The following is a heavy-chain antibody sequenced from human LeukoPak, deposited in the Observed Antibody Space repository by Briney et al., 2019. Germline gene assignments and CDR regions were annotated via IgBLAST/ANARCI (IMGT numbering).Heavy chain of an antibody. CDR2: IYYSGST. Sequence: SETLSLTCTVSGDSISSSNCYWGWIRQPPGKGLEWIGFIYYSGSTNYNPSLKSRVTISVDTSKNQFSLKLSSVTAADTAVYYCARVSSNNWYNERGAFDIWGQGTMVTVSS. D-gene: IGHD6-13*01. J-gene: IGHJ3*02. V-gene: IGHV4-61*05. CDR3: ARVSSNNWYNERGAFDI. CDR1: GDSISSSNCY.